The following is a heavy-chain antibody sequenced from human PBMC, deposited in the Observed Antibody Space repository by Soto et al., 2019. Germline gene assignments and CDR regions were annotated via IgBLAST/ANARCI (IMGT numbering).Heavy chain of an antibody. V-gene: IGHV1-18*04. D-gene: IGHD1-26*01. J-gene: IGHJ4*02. CDR1: GYTFTNFG. CDR3: ARAQMYSGAYHDY. Sequence: QVQLVQSGAEVENPGASVKVSCKASGYTFTNFGINWVRQAPGQGLEWMGWITPYNGNANYAQKHQGRLTITTATSTSTAYMELRSLRSDDTAVYYCARAQMYSGAYHDYWGQGTLVTVSS. CDR2: ITPYNGNA.